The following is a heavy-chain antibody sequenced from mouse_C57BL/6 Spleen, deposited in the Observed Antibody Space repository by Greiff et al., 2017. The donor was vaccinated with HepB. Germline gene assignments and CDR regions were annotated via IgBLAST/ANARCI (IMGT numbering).Heavy chain of an antibody. CDR3: AGGYDPFAY. Sequence: VHVKQSGPELVKPGASVKISCKASGYSFTDYNMNWVKQSNGKSLEWIGVMNPNYGTTSYNQKFKGKATLTVDQSSSTAYMQLNSLTSEDSAVYYCAGGYDPFAYWGQGTLVTVSA. CDR1: GYSFTDYN. CDR2: MNPNYGTT. V-gene: IGHV1-39*01. D-gene: IGHD2-3*01. J-gene: IGHJ3*01.